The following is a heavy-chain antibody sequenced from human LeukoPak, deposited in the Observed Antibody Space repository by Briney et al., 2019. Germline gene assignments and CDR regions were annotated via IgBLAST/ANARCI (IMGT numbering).Heavy chain of an antibody. CDR1: GGSISSSSYY. D-gene: IGHD6-6*01. Sequence: SETLSLTCTVSGGSISSSSYYWGWIRQPPGKGLEWIGSIYYSGSTYYNPSLKSRVTISVDTSKNQFSLKLSSVTAADTAMYYCARGTRSSSDNWFDPWGQGTLVTVSS. J-gene: IGHJ5*02. V-gene: IGHV4-39*07. CDR3: ARGTRSSSDNWFDP. CDR2: IYYSGST.